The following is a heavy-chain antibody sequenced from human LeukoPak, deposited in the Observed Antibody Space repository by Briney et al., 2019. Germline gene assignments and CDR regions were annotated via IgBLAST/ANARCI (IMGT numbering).Heavy chain of an antibody. Sequence: PGGSLRLSCAASGFTFSSYAMHWVRQAPGKGLEWVAVISYDGSNKYYADSVKGRFTISRDNSKNTLYLQMNSLRTDDTAVYYCARDPHCSSTSCYTYPLPSDYWGQGTPVTVSS. D-gene: IGHD2-2*02. CDR2: ISYDGSNK. V-gene: IGHV3-30-3*01. J-gene: IGHJ4*02. CDR3: ARDPHCSSTSCYTYPLPSDY. CDR1: GFTFSSYA.